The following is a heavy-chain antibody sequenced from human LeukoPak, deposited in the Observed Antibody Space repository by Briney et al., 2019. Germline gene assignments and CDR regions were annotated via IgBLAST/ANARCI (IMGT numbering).Heavy chain of an antibody. V-gene: IGHV4-34*01. D-gene: IGHD3-3*01. CDR3: ARHPRAIFRYYFDY. J-gene: IGHJ4*02. CDR2: INHSGST. CDR1: GFTFRNYI. Sequence: PGGSLRLSCAVSGFTFRNYIMSWIRQPPGKGLEWIGEINHSGSTNYNPSLKSRVTISVDTSKNQFSLKLSSVTAADTAVYYCARHPRAIFRYYFDYWGQGTLVTVSS.